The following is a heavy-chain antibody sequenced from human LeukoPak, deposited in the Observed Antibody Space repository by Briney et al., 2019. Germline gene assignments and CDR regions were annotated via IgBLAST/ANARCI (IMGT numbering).Heavy chain of an antibody. D-gene: IGHD3-10*01. V-gene: IGHV3-23*01. Sequence: GGSLRLSCAASGLTLSNYDMTGIHQAPGKGPEWVSNITGSGSSTYNADSVKGRVTISRDISKNTLYLHMNSLRADDTALYYCAKARYGTGTYSAFDIWGQGTMVTVSS. CDR3: AKARYGTGTYSAFDI. CDR1: GLTLSNYD. CDR2: ITGSGSST. J-gene: IGHJ3*02.